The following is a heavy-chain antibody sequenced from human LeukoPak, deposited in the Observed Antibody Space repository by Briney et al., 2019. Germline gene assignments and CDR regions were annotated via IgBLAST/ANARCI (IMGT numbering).Heavy chain of an antibody. CDR2: VFYSGGT. Sequence: PSETLSLTCTISGGSTTGYFWSWIRQPPGKGLEWIGYVFYSGGTLYNPSLDSRVTISVDTSKTQFSLELTSVTAADTALYYCARSPASTNTPLHYDYWGQGTLVTVSS. J-gene: IGHJ4*02. CDR3: ARSPASTNTPLHYDY. D-gene: IGHD5-24*01. CDR1: GGSTTGYF. V-gene: IGHV4-59*08.